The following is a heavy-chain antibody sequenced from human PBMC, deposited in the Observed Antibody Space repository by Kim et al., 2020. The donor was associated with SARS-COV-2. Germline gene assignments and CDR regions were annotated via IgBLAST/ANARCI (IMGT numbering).Heavy chain of an antibody. CDR1: GFTFSGST. Sequence: GGSLKLSCAASGFTFSGSTMRWVRQASGKGLEWVGCIRSKPNNYATAYAASVKGRFTISRDDSTNTAYLQMSSLKTEDTAIYYCTRVNPMPGGWDDALDIWGQGTTGT. CDR3: TRVNPMPGGWDDALDI. V-gene: IGHV3-73*01. D-gene: IGHD6-19*01. J-gene: IGHJ3*02. CDR2: IRSKPNNYAT.